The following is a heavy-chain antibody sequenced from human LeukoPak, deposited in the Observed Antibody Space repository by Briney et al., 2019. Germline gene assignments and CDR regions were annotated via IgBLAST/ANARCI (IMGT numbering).Heavy chain of an antibody. CDR2: INAGNGNT. V-gene: IGHV1-3*01. Sequence: ASVKVSCKASGYTFTNYAMHWVRQAPGQRLEWMGWINAGNGNTKYSQKFQGRVTITRDTSASTAYMALSSLRSEDTAVYYCARVAYCGGDCPPHFDFWGQGTLVTVSS. D-gene: IGHD2-21*02. CDR1: GYTFTNYA. CDR3: ARVAYCGGDCPPHFDF. J-gene: IGHJ4*02.